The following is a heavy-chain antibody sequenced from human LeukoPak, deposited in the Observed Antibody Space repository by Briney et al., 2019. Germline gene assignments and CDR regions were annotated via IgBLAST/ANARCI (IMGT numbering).Heavy chain of an antibody. J-gene: IGHJ4*02. CDR3: AKDITSYCGGDCYTFDY. CDR1: GFTFSSYG. V-gene: IGHV3-30*18. CDR2: ISYDVSNK. Sequence: GGSLRLSCAASGFTFSSYGMHWVRQAPGKGLEWVAVISYDVSNKYYADSVKGRFTISRYNSKNTLYLQMNSLRAEDTAVYYCAKDITSYCGGDCYTFDYWGQGTLVTVSS. D-gene: IGHD2-21*02.